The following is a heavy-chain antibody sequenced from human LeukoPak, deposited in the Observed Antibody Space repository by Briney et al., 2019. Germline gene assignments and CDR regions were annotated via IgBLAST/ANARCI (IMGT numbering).Heavy chain of an antibody. D-gene: IGHD6-13*01. CDR3: ASRDSLTGYFDY. J-gene: IGHJ4*02. CDR1: GFTFSSYS. Sequence: PGGSLRLSCAASGFTFSSYSMNWVRQAPGKGLEWVSSISSSSSYIYYADSVKGRFTISRDNAKNSLYLQMNSLRAEDTAVYYCASRDSLTGYFDYGGQGPLVTVPS. CDR2: ISSSSSYI. V-gene: IGHV3-21*01.